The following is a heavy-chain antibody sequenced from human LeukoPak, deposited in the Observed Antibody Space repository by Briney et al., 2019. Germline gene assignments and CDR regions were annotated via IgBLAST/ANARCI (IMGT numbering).Heavy chain of an antibody. CDR3: ARGIAVAGTRDY. Sequence: GASVTVSCKASGYTFTSYYIHWVRQAPGQGLEWMGIINPSGGSTSYAQKFQGRVTMTRDTSTSTVYMELSSLRSEDTAVYYCARGIAVAGTRDYWGQGTLVTVSS. CDR1: GYTFTSYY. CDR2: INPSGGST. V-gene: IGHV1-46*01. D-gene: IGHD6-19*01. J-gene: IGHJ4*02.